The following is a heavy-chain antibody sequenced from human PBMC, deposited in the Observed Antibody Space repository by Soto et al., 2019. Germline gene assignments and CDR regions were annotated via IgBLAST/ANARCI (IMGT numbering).Heavy chain of an antibody. CDR1: GGSISSGGYY. J-gene: IGHJ4*02. Sequence: SETLSLTXTVSGGSISSGGYYWSWIRQHPGKGLEWIGYIYYSGSTYYNPSLKSRVTISVDTSKNQFSLKLSSVTAADTAVYYCARERGYSYGYDYWGQGTLVTVSS. V-gene: IGHV4-31*02. CDR2: IYYSGST. CDR3: ARERGYSYGYDY. D-gene: IGHD5-18*01.